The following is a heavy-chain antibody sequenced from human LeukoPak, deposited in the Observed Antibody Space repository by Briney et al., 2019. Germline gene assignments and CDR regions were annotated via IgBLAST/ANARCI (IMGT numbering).Heavy chain of an antibody. CDR2: IYYSGST. Sequence: SETLSLTCTVSGGSISSSSYYWGWIRQPPGKGLEWIGSIYYSGSTYYNPSLKSRVTISVDTSKNQFSLKLSSVTAADTAVYYCARGAYSYGYSFAHWGQGTLVTVSS. J-gene: IGHJ5*02. CDR1: GGSISSSSYY. CDR3: ARGAYSYGYSFAH. D-gene: IGHD5-18*01. V-gene: IGHV4-39*07.